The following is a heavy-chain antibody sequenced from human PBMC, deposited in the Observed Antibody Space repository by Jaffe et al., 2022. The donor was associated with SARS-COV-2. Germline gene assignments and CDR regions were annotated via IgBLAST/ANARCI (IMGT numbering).Heavy chain of an antibody. Sequence: QVQLVQSGAEVKKPGASVIISCKASGYTFTSYFIHWVRQAPGQRLEWMGWINAGDGDTAYSEKFQGRVTITRNTSARTAYMELSSLRSEDTAVYFCARGGGNSGYYPVDYWGQGTLVTVSS. CDR3: ARGGGNSGYYPVDY. CDR1: GYTFTSYF. J-gene: IGHJ4*02. D-gene: IGHD3-22*01. V-gene: IGHV1-3*01. CDR2: INAGDGDT.